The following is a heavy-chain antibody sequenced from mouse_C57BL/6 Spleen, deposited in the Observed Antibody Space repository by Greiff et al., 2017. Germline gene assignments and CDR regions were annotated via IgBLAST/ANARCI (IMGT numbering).Heavy chain of an antibody. V-gene: IGHV1-82*01. CDR2: IYPGDGDT. J-gene: IGHJ1*03. CDR1: GYAFSSSW. D-gene: IGHD2-5*01. CDR3: ARYPPYSSYWYFDV. Sequence: QVQLQQSGPELVKPGASVKISCKASGYAFSSSWMNWVKQRPGKGLEWIGRIYPGDGDTNYNGKFKGKATLTADKSSSTAYMQLSSLTSEDSAVYFCARYPPYSSYWYFDVWGTGTTVTVSS.